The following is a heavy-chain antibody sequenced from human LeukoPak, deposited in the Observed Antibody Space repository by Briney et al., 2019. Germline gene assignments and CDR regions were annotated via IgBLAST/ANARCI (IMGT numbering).Heavy chain of an antibody. V-gene: IGHV3-21*01. CDR3: ARDKWLTTTHYFDY. D-gene: IGHD4-11*01. Sequence: PGGSLRLSCAASGLTFSSYSMNWVRQAPGKGLEWVSSISSSSSYIYYADSVKGRFTVSRDNAKNSVYLQMNSLRAEDTAVYYCARDKWLTTTHYFDYWGQGTLVTVSS. CDR1: GLTFSSYS. J-gene: IGHJ4*02. CDR2: ISSSSSYI.